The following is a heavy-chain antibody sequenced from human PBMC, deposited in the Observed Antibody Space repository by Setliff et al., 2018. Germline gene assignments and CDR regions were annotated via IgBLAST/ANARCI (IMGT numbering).Heavy chain of an antibody. D-gene: IGHD4-17*01. CDR3: VKDRVNDGVWDFDS. CDR2: TRLDGNSN. V-gene: IGHV3-30*02. Sequence: GGSLRLSCAASGFTFNLYGMHWVRQAPGKGLEWVAFTRLDGNSNYYADSVKGRFTISRDNSKNTLYLQMSSLRAEDSAIYYCVKDRVNDGVWDFDSWGQGIVVTVSS. CDR1: GFTFNLYG. J-gene: IGHJ4*02.